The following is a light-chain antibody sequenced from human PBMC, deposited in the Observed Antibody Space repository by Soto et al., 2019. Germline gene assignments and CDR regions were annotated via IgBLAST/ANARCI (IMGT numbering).Light chain of an antibody. CDR1: QTISSW. Sequence: DIQMTQSPSTLSGSVGDRVTITCRASQTISSWLAWYQQKPGKAPKLLIYKASTLKSGVPSRFSGSGSGTDFTLTISCLQSEYFTTYYCQQYYSFPWTGGQGTKVDSK. V-gene: IGKV1-5*03. CDR2: KAS. CDR3: QQYYSFPWT. J-gene: IGKJ1*01.